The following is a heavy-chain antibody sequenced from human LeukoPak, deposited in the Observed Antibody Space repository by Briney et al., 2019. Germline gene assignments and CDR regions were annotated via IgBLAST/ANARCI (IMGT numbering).Heavy chain of an antibody. Sequence: GGSLRLSCAASGFTFSSYAMSWVRQAPGKGLEWVSAISGSGGSTYYADSVKGRFTISRDNSKNTLYLQMNSLRAEDTAVYYCAKGRAQNYYDSSGYYSDDAFDIWGQGKRVTVFS. CDR1: GFTFSSYA. J-gene: IGHJ3*02. CDR3: AKGRAQNYYDSSGYYSDDAFDI. CDR2: ISGSGGST. V-gene: IGHV3-23*01. D-gene: IGHD3-22*01.